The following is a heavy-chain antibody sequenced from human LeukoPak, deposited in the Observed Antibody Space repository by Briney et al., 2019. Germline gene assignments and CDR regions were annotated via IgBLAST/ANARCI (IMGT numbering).Heavy chain of an antibody. CDR3: ARDLGSTSYVDAFDI. V-gene: IGHV4-31*03. CDR2: IYYSGST. CDR1: GGSISSSSYY. D-gene: IGHD2-2*01. Sequence: SETLSLTCTVSGGSISSSSYYWGWIRQPPGKGLEWIGYIYYSGSTYYNPSLKSRVTISVDTSKNQFSLKLSSVTAADTAVYYCARDLGSTSYVDAFDIWGQGTMVTVSS. J-gene: IGHJ3*02.